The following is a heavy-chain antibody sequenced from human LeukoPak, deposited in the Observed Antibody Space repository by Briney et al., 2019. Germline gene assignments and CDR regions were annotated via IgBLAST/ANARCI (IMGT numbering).Heavy chain of an antibody. Sequence: GGSLRLSCAASGFTFSSYAMSWVRQAPGRGLEWVANIKEDGSDKQYVDSVRGRFTISRDSAKNSVSLQMDGLRAEDTAVYHCVRESDVWSGPGIGRPLDVWGKGTTVTVSS. CDR1: GFTFSSYA. J-gene: IGHJ6*04. D-gene: IGHD3-3*01. CDR2: IKEDGSDK. V-gene: IGHV3-7*01. CDR3: VRESDVWSGPGIGRPLDV.